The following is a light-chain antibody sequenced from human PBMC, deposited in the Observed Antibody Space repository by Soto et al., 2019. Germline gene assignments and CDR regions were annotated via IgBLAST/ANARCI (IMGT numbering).Light chain of an antibody. J-gene: IGKJ2*01. Sequence: EIVLTQSPGTLSLSPGERATLSCRASQSVSSIYLAWYQQKPGQAPRLLIYGASSRATGIPDRFSGSGSGTDFTLTISRLEPEDFEVYYCQQYGSSPYTVGQGTKLEIK. CDR3: QQYGSSPYT. V-gene: IGKV3-20*01. CDR2: GAS. CDR1: QSVSSIY.